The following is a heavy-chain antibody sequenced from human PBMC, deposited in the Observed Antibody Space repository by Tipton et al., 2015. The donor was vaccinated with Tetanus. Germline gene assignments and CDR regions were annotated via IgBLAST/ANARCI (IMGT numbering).Heavy chain of an antibody. D-gene: IGHD3-10*01. CDR3: ASHYGSGSDDAFDI. CDR2: VYSSGST. V-gene: IGHV4-4*07. Sequence: TLSLTCTVSGGSIISYYWSWIRQPAGKGLEWIGRVYSSGSTHYNPSLKSRVTIYVDTSKKQFSLRLSSVTAADTAVYYCASHYGSGSDDAFDIWGQGTMVTVSS. J-gene: IGHJ3*02. CDR1: GGSIISYY.